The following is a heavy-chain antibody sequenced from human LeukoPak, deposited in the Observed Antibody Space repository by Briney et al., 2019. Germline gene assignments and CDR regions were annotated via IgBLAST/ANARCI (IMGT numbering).Heavy chain of an antibody. CDR2: ISAYNGNT. CDR1: GYTFTSYG. CDR3: ARVYYYDSSVFPFDY. V-gene: IGHV1-18*01. Sequence: ASVKVPCKASGYTFTSYGISWVRQAPGQGLEWMGWISAYNGNTNYAQKLQGRVTMTTDTSTSTAYMELRSLRSDDTAVYYCARVYYYDSSVFPFDYWGQGTLVTVSS. J-gene: IGHJ4*02. D-gene: IGHD3-22*01.